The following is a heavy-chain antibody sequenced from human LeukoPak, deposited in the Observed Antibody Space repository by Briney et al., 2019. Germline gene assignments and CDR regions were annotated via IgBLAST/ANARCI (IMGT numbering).Heavy chain of an antibody. CDR2: VYASGNT. V-gene: IGHV3-53*01. Sequence: GGSLRLSCAASGFSIRSNYMSWVRQAPGKGLEWVSIVYASGNTYYSDSVKGRFTISRDNSKNTLYLQMNSLRAEDTAVYYCAREDLGLHYFDYWRQGTLVTVSS. J-gene: IGHJ4*02. CDR3: AREDLGLHYFDY. CDR1: GFSIRSNY.